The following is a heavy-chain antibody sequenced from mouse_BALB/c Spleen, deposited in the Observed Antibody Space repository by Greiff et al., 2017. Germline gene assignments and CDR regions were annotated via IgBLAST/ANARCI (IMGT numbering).Heavy chain of an antibody. V-gene: IGHV14-4*02. CDR1: GFNIKDYY. Sequence: SGAELVRSGASVKLSCTASGFNIKDYYMHWVKQRPEQGLEWIGWIVPENGDTEYAPKFQGKATMTADTSSNTAYLQLSSLTSEDTAVYYCNAGGLRRGAWFAYWGQGTLVTVSA. CDR3: NAGGLRRGAWFAY. D-gene: IGHD2-4*01. J-gene: IGHJ3*01. CDR2: IVPENGDT.